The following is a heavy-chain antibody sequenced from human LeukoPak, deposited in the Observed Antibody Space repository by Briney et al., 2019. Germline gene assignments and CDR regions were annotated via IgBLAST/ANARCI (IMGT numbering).Heavy chain of an antibody. CDR1: GGSFSGYY. Sequence: PSETLSLTCTVYGGSFSGYYWSWIRQPPRKGLEWIGEINHSGSTNYNPSLKSRVTISVDTSKNQFSLKLSSVTAADTAVYYCARYGNCGGDCYLDYWGQGTLVTVSS. D-gene: IGHD2-21*02. CDR2: INHSGST. CDR3: ARYGNCGGDCYLDY. V-gene: IGHV4-34*01. J-gene: IGHJ4*02.